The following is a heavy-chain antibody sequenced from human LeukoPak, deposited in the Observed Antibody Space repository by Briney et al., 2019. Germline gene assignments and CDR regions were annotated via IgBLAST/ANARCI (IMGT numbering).Heavy chain of an antibody. J-gene: IGHJ6*02. CDR3: ASDRRRVATITNYYYYYGMDV. CDR1: GGTFSSYA. CDR2: IIPILGIA. D-gene: IGHD5-12*01. Sequence: ASVKVSCKASGGTFSSYAISWVRQAPGQGLEWMGRIIPILGIANYAQKFQGRVTITADKSTSTAYMELSSLRSEDTAVYYCASDRRRVATITNYYYYYGMDVWGHGTTVTVSS. V-gene: IGHV1-69*04.